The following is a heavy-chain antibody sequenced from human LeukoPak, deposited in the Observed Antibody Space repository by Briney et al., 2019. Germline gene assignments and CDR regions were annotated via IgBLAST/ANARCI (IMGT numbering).Heavy chain of an antibody. Sequence: SETLSLTCAVYGGSFSGYYWSWIRQPPGKGLEWIGEGGNSGGTKFNPSLKSRVTISADTSKNQFSLKLSSVTAADTAVYYCAKNGQSGFSFDPWGQGTLVTVSS. D-gene: IGHD1-26*01. CDR2: GGNSGGT. CDR3: AKNGQSGFSFDP. V-gene: IGHV4-34*01. J-gene: IGHJ5*02. CDR1: GGSFSGYY.